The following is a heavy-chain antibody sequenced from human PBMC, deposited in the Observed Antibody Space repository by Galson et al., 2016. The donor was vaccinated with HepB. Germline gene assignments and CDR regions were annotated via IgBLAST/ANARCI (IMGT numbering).Heavy chain of an antibody. CDR1: GGTFKNYA. V-gene: IGHV1-69*13. D-gene: IGHD3-10*01. CDR2: IVPVFGTT. Sequence: SVKVSCKASGGTFKNYAINWVRQAPGQGLEWVGVIVPVFGTTNYAQKFQGRVTITADESTNTAYMDLSSLRSQDTAVYSCATVSWFEAGRRDLDYWGQGTLVTVSS. CDR3: ATVSWFEAGRRDLDY. J-gene: IGHJ4*02.